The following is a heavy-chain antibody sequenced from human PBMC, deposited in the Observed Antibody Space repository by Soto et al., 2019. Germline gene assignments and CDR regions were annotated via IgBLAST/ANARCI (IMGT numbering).Heavy chain of an antibody. V-gene: IGHV3-30*18. CDR1: GFTFSSYG. J-gene: IGHJ4*02. Sequence: QVQLVESGGGVVQPGRSLRLSCAASGFTFSSYGMHWVRQAPGKGLEWVAVISYDGSKKYYADSVKGRFTISRDNSKKTLYLQMNSLRAEDTAVYYCEKGSTAMTYCDYWGQGTLVTVSS. CDR3: EKGSTAMTYCDY. CDR2: ISYDGSKK. D-gene: IGHD5-18*01.